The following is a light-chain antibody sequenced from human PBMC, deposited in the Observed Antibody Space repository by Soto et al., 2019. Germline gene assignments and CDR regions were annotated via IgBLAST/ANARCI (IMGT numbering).Light chain of an antibody. J-gene: IGKJ5*01. CDR1: QSVSSN. CDR3: QQFDDSVT. Sequence: EIRMTQSPSTLSVSTGERATLSCRASQSVSSNLAWYQQKPGQAPRLLIYGTSDRATGTPDRFSGSGSGTDFTLTISRLEPEDSAVYYCQQFDDSVTFGQGTRLEIK. CDR2: GTS. V-gene: IGKV3D-15*01.